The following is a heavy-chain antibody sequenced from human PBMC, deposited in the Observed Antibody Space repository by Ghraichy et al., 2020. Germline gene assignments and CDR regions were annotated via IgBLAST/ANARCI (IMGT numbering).Heavy chain of an antibody. Sequence: GESLNISCKGSGYSFTSYWIGWVRQMPGKGLEWMGIIYPGDSDTRYSPSFQGQVTISADKSISTAYLQWSSLKASDTAMYYCARNYGSGSYYTPDAFDIWGQGTMVTVSS. CDR2: IYPGDSDT. D-gene: IGHD3-10*01. J-gene: IGHJ3*02. V-gene: IGHV5-51*01. CDR1: GYSFTSYW. CDR3: ARNYGSGSYYTPDAFDI.